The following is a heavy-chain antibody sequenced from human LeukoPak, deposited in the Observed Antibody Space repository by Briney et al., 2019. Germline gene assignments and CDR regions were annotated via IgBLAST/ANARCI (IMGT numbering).Heavy chain of an antibody. D-gene: IGHD3-22*01. J-gene: IGHJ4*02. V-gene: IGHV5-10-1*01. CDR2: IDPSDSYT. CDR1: GYSSTSYW. CDR3: ARHPRGPMIVVAD. Sequence: GESLKISCKGSGYSSTSYWISWVRQMPGKGLEWMGRIDPSDSYTDYSPSFQGHVTISADKSINTAYLQWGSLKASDTAMYYCARHPRGPMIVVADWGQGALVTVSS.